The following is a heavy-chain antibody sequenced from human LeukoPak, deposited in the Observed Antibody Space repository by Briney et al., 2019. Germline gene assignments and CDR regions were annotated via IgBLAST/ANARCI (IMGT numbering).Heavy chain of an antibody. CDR2: ISGSGGST. V-gene: IGHV3-23*01. CDR1: GFTFSRYD. CDR3: AKDGTSGWYDY. D-gene: IGHD6-19*01. J-gene: IGHJ4*02. Sequence: GGSLRLSCAASGFTFSRYDMSWVRQAPGKGLEWVSAISGSGGSTYYADPVKGRFTISRDNSKNTVYLQMNSLRAEDTAVYYCAKDGTSGWYDYWGQGTLITVSS.